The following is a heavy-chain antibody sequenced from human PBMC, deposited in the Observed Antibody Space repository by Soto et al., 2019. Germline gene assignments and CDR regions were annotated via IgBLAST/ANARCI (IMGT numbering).Heavy chain of an antibody. CDR3: ATSRIAAAGPSAFDI. J-gene: IGHJ3*02. V-gene: IGHV1-8*01. CDR1: GYTFTSYD. Sequence: ASVKVSCKASGYTFTSYDINWVRQATGQGLEWMGWMIPNSGNTGYAQKFQGRVTMTRNTSISTAYMELSSLRSEDTAVYYCATSRIAAAGPSAFDIWGQGTMVTVSS. CDR2: MIPNSGNT. D-gene: IGHD6-13*01.